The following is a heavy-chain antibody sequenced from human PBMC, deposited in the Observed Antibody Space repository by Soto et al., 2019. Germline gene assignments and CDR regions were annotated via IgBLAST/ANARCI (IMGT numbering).Heavy chain of an antibody. CDR3: ARARSITMIVVVPHSDAFDI. V-gene: IGHV1-46*01. Sequence: ASVKVSCKASGYIFTNFYMHWVRQAPGQGLEWMGIINPSDGTTYYPQTFRGRVTITRDTSTSTAYMELSSLRSEDTAVYYCARARSITMIVVVPHSDAFDIWGQGTMVTVS. CDR1: GYIFTNFY. J-gene: IGHJ3*02. CDR2: INPSDGTT. D-gene: IGHD3-22*01.